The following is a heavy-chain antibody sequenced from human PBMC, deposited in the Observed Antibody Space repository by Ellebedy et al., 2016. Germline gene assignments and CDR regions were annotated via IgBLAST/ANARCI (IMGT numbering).Heavy chain of an antibody. J-gene: IGHJ6*03. CDR1: EFTFSTFA. CDR2: ISGRGDDT. Sequence: GGSLRLXXAPSEFTFSTFAMSWVRQAPGKGLEWVSAISGRGDDTYYADSVKGRFTISRDNSKNTVYLQMNSLRAEDTAVYYCAKGRPISNYPFRYYYYYYMDLWGKGTTVTVSS. V-gene: IGHV3-23*01. CDR3: AKGRPISNYPFRYYYYYYMDL. D-gene: IGHD4-11*01.